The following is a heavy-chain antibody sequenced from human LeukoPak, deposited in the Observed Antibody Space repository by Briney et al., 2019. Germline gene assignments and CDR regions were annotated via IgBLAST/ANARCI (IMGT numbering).Heavy chain of an antibody. V-gene: IGHV3-7*05. Sequence: GGSLRLSCAASGFTISNYGRSWGRQAPGKGLEWVANVKQDGSEQHYVGSVKGRFTISRDNAKNSLHLQTNILRAEDTAVYYCTTKLRRIATTSSWYFDLWGRGTLVTVSS. D-gene: IGHD1-26*01. CDR1: GFTISNYG. CDR3: TTKLRRIATTSSWYFDL. CDR2: VKQDGSEQ. J-gene: IGHJ2*01.